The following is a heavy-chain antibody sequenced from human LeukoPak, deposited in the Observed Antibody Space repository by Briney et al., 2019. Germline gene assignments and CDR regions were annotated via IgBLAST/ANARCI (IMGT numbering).Heavy chain of an antibody. J-gene: IGHJ4*02. CDR2: ISYDGSNK. Sequence: GGSLRLSCAASGFTFSAYAIDWVRQAPGKGLEWVAVISYDGSNKNYADSVKGRFTISRDNSKNTLYLQMNSLRAEDTAVYYCAREVAYFDTTGPDYWGQGTLVTVSS. CDR1: GFTFSAYA. V-gene: IGHV3-30*04. CDR3: AREVAYFDTTGPDY. D-gene: IGHD3-22*01.